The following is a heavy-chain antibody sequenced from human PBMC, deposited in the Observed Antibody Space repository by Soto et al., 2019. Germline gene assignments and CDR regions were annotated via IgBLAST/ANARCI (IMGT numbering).Heavy chain of an antibody. V-gene: IGHV1-18*01. CDR2: ISAYNGNT. CDR3: ARDTPVWVAAAGYNWFDP. J-gene: IGHJ5*02. CDR1: GYTFTSYG. Sequence: QVPLVQSGAEVKKPGASVKVSCKASGYTFTSYGISWVRQAPGQGLEWMGWISAYNGNTNYAQKLQGRVTMTTDTSTSTAYMELRSLRSDDTAVYYCARDTPVWVAAAGYNWFDPWGQGTLVTVSS. D-gene: IGHD6-13*01.